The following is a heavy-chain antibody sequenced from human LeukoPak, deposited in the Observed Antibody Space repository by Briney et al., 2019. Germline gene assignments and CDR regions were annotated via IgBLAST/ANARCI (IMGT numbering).Heavy chain of an antibody. CDR2: IYYSGST. D-gene: IGHD6-13*01. CDR1: GGSISSYY. Sequence: SETLSLTCTVPGGSISSYYWSWIRQPPGKGLEWSGYIYYSGSTNYNPSLKSRVTISVDTSKNQFSLKLSSVTAADTAVYYCARFPPGIAAAGVDYWGQGTLVTVSS. J-gene: IGHJ4*02. V-gene: IGHV4-59*12. CDR3: ARFPPGIAAAGVDY.